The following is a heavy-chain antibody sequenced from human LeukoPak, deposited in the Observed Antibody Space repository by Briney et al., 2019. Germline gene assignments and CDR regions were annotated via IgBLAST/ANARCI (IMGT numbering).Heavy chain of an antibody. Sequence: GGSLRLSCAASGFTFSGYWMAWVRQAPGRGLEWVAHIKQDGSEINYVDPVKGRFTISRDNAKNSVYLQMDTLRAEDTAVYYCARDDYLGYWGQGTLVTVSS. D-gene: IGHD3-16*01. V-gene: IGHV3-7*03. CDR3: ARDDYLGY. CDR2: IKQDGSEI. CDR1: GFTFSGYW. J-gene: IGHJ4*02.